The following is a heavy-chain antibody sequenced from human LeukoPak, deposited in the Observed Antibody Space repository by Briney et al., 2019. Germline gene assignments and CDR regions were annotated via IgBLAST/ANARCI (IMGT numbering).Heavy chain of an antibody. CDR1: GFSFSSYG. V-gene: IGHV3-33*06. CDR2: IWYDGSIK. Sequence: GRSLRLSCAASGFSFSSYGMHWVRQAPGKGLEWVAVIWYDGSIKYYGVSVKGRFTISRDTSRNTLFLQMNSLRTVDTAVYYCAKDWGQVPASISGHWGQGTLVTVSS. J-gene: IGHJ1*01. CDR3: AKDWGQVPASISGH. D-gene: IGHD2-2*01.